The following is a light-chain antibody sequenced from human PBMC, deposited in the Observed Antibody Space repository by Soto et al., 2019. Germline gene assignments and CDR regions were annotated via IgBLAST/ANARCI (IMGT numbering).Light chain of an antibody. V-gene: IGLV2-23*01. CDR2: EGS. CDR1: SSDVGSYNL. J-gene: IGLJ1*01. Sequence: QSALTQPASVSGSPGQSITISFTVTSSDVGSYNLVSWYQQHPGKAPKLMIYEGSKRPSGVSNRFSGSKSGNTASLTISGLQAEDEADYYCCSYAGSSTYVFGTGTKVTVL. CDR3: CSYAGSSTYV.